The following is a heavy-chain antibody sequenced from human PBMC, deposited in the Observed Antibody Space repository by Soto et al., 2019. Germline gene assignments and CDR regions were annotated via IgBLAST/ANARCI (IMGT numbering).Heavy chain of an antibody. J-gene: IGHJ6*02. V-gene: IGHV4-31*03. CDR3: ARDVLSIVGAGGMDV. CDR2: IYYSGST. CDR1: GGSISSGGYY. Sequence: QVQLQESGPGLVKPSQTLSLTYTVSGGSISSGGYYWSWIRQHPGKGLEWIGYIYYSGSTYYNPSLQRRVTISVDTSKNQFSLQLSSVTAADTAVYYCARDVLSIVGAGGMDVWGQGTTVTVSS. D-gene: IGHD1-26*01.